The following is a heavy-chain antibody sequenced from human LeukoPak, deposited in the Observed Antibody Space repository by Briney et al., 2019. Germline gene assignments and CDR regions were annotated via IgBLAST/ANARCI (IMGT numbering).Heavy chain of an antibody. V-gene: IGHV3-48*04. Sequence: GGSLRLSCAASGFTFRTYSMNWVRQAPGKGLEWVSFISSSSSSIHYADSVKGRFTVSRDNAKNSLFLQMNSLRAEDTAVYYCATSVGDGYDSNWGQGTLVTVSS. CDR2: ISSSSSSI. D-gene: IGHD5-12*01. CDR1: GFTFRTYS. J-gene: IGHJ4*02. CDR3: ATSVGDGYDSN.